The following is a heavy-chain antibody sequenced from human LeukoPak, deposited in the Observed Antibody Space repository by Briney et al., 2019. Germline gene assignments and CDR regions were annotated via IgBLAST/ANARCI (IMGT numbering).Heavy chain of an antibody. CDR2: IKPDGDEK. Sequence: GGSLRLSCAASRFTFSTYCMTWLRQTPGKGLEWVANIKPDGDEKYYVDSVKGRFTISRDNAKNSLYLQMNSLRAEDTAVYYCARRAGAYSHPYDYWGQGTLVTVSS. CDR1: RFTFSTYC. CDR3: ARRAGAYSHPYDY. D-gene: IGHD4/OR15-4a*01. V-gene: IGHV3-7*03. J-gene: IGHJ4*02.